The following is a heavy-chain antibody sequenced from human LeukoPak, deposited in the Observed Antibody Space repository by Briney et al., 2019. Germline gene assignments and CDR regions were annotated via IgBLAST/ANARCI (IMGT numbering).Heavy chain of an antibody. J-gene: IGHJ4*02. D-gene: IGHD3-22*01. CDR3: AKDRVHYDSSDH. Sequence: GGSLRLSCAASGFTFSSYAMSWVRQAPGKGLEWVSGSSDSGGNTYYADSAKGRFTISRDNSKNTPYLQMHSLRVEDTAVYYCAKDRVHYDSSDHWGQGTLVTVSS. CDR1: GFTFSSYA. V-gene: IGHV3-23*01. CDR2: SSDSGGNT.